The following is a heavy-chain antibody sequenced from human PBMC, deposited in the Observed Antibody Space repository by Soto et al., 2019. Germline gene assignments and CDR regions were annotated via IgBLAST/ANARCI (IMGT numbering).Heavy chain of an antibody. V-gene: IGHV1-69*02. CDR1: GGTFSSYT. D-gene: IGHD3-10*01. Sequence: QVQLVQSGAEVKKPGSSVKVSCKASGGTFSSYTISWVRQAPGQGLEWMGRIIPILGIANYAQKFQGRVTITADKSTSTGYQEVGSLRSEDTGVYYCAGDFLSLYYGSGSGAESHYGMDVWGQGTTVTVSS. CDR3: AGDFLSLYYGSGSGAESHYGMDV. J-gene: IGHJ6*02. CDR2: IIPILGIA.